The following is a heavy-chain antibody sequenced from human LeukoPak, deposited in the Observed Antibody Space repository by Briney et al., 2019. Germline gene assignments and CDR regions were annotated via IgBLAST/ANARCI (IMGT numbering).Heavy chain of an antibody. Sequence: GESLKISCKGSGYTFSTYWIGWVRQMPGKGLEWMGIIYAGDSDVRYSPSFQGQVTISVDKSISTAYLQWSSLKASDTAMYYCARVIHLGELSLYDYWGQGTLVTVSS. CDR3: ARVIHLGELSLYDY. V-gene: IGHV5-51*01. D-gene: IGHD3-16*02. CDR2: IYAGDSDV. CDR1: GYTFSTYW. J-gene: IGHJ4*02.